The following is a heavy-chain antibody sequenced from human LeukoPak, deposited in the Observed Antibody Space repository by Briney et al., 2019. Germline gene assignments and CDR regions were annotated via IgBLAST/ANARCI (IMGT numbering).Heavy chain of an antibody. J-gene: IGHJ5*02. Sequence: GRSLRLSRAPSGFTFRTYVMLWVREAAGPGLESVLRINTDGTVTTYADSVKGRFTISRDNADNTMFLQMNSVRDEDTAVYYCATKQWLAPPPDAWGQGTPVTVSS. D-gene: IGHD6-19*01. CDR2: INTDGTVT. CDR3: ATKQWLAPPPDA. V-gene: IGHV3-74*01. CDR1: GFTFRTYV.